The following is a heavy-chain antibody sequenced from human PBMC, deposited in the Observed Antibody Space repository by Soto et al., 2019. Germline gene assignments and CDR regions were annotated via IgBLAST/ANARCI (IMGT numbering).Heavy chain of an antibody. CDR3: ARNWNLALVPAAYFDS. CDR2: VYYTGAT. V-gene: IGHV4-39*01. D-gene: IGHD2-2*01. J-gene: IGHJ4*02. CDR1: NFSVLTSIYY. Sequence: SETLSLTCTVSNFSVLTSIYYWAWIRQPPGKGLEWVGTVYYTGATYYNPSLQSRVTISIDTSKNQFSLNLNSVTAADTAVYYCARNWNLALVPAAYFDSWGQGTLVTVSS.